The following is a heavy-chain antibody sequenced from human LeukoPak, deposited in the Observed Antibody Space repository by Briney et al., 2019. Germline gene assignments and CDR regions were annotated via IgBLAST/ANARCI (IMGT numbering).Heavy chain of an antibody. D-gene: IGHD1-26*01. Sequence: HGESLKISCKGSGYKFIGYWIGWVRLMPGKGLEWMGIIYPGDSDTRYSPSFQGQVTISADKSISTAYLQWSSLKASDTAMYYCARGVGADAAFDIWGQGTMVTVSS. CDR1: GYKFIGYW. CDR3: ARGVGADAAFDI. V-gene: IGHV5-51*01. CDR2: IYPGDSDT. J-gene: IGHJ3*02.